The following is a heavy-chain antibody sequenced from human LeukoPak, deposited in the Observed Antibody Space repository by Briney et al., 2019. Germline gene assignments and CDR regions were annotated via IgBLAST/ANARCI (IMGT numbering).Heavy chain of an antibody. CDR3: ARDSGWYGGNWFDP. CDR1: GYTFTSYA. CDR2: INAGNGNT. Sequence: ASVKVSCKASGYTFTSYAMHWVRQAPGQRLEWMGWINAGNGNTKYSQEFQGRVTITRDTSASTAYMELSSLRSEDMAVYYCARDSGWYGGNWFDPWGQGTLVTVSS. J-gene: IGHJ5*02. V-gene: IGHV1-3*03. D-gene: IGHD6-19*01.